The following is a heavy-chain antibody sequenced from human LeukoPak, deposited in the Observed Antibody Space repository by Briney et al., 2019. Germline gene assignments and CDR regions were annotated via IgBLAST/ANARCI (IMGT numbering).Heavy chain of an antibody. D-gene: IGHD5-18*01. CDR1: GYTFTSFD. J-gene: IGHJ6*03. CDR3: ARGRPDTSVPRTYYMDV. Sequence: ASVKVSCKASGYTFTSFDIFWVRQATGQGLEWMRWMSPNSGNTGSAQKFQGRVTFTRDTSISTSFMELSSLRSEDTAIYYCARGRPDTSVPRTYYMDVWGKGTTVTVSS. V-gene: IGHV1-8*01. CDR2: MSPNSGNT.